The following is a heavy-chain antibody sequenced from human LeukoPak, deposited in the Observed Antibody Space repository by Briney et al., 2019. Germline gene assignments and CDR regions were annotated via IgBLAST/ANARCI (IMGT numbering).Heavy chain of an antibody. J-gene: IGHJ4*02. V-gene: IGHV3-23*01. CDR2: ITGSGGST. Sequence: GGSLRLSCAASGFTFSSYAMNWVRQAPGKGLEWVSAITGSGGSTYYADSVKGRFTISRDNSKNTLYLQMNSLRAEDTAVYYCAKDLVAGTDYWGQGTLVTVSS. CDR1: GFTFSSYA. D-gene: IGHD6-19*01. CDR3: AKDLVAGTDY.